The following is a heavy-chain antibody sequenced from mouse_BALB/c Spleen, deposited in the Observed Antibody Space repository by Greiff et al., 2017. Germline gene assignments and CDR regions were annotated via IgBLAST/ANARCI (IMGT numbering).Heavy chain of an antibody. J-gene: IGHJ2*01. CDR3: AGDGSGFDY. Sequence: VKLVESGAELARPGASVKLSCKASGYTFTSYWMQWVKQRPGQGLEWIGAIYPGDGDTRYTQKFKGKATLTADKSSSTAYMQLSSLASEDSAVYYCAGDGSGFDYWGQGTTLTVSS. CDR2: IYPGDGDT. CDR1: GYTFTSYW. V-gene: IGHV1-87*01. D-gene: IGHD2-3*01.